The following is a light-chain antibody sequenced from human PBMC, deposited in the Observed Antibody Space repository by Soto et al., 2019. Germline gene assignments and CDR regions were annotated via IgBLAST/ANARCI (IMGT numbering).Light chain of an antibody. V-gene: IGKV3-20*01. J-gene: IGKJ1*01. CDR3: QQYGSSPRP. CDR1: QSVSSN. CDR2: GAS. Sequence: EIVRTQSPATLSVSPGERATLSCRASQSVSSNLAWYQLKPGQAPRLLIYGASSRATGIPDRFSGSGSGTDFTLTISRLDPEDFAVYFCQQYGSSPRPFGQGTKVDIK.